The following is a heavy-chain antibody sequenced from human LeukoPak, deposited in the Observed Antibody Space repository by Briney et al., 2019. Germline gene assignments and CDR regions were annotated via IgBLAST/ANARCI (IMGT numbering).Heavy chain of an antibody. V-gene: IGHV4-34*01. D-gene: IGHD3-10*01. CDR2: INHSGST. J-gene: IGHJ4*02. CDR3: ARYGFIPFGGYGSENFDY. Sequence: PSETLSLTCAVYGGSFSGYYWSWIRQPPGKGLEWIGEINHSGSTNYNPSLKSRVTISVDTSKNQFSLKLSSVTAADTAVYYCARYGFIPFGGYGSENFDYWGQGTLVTVSS. CDR1: GGSFSGYY.